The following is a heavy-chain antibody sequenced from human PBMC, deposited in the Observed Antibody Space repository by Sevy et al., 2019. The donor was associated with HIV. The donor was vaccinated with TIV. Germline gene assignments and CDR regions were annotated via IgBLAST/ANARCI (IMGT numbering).Heavy chain of an antibody. V-gene: IGHV3-64*01. CDR1: GFTFSYYA. CDR3: ARDGGPLRFLGWFFDY. J-gene: IGHJ4*02. Sequence: GGSLRLSCAASGFTFSYYAMHWVRQAPGKGLEYVSAISTNGGSTYYANSVKGRFTISRDNSKNTLYLQMGSLRAEDMAVYYCARDGGPLRFLGWFFDYWGQGTLVTVSS. CDR2: ISTNGGST. D-gene: IGHD3-3*01.